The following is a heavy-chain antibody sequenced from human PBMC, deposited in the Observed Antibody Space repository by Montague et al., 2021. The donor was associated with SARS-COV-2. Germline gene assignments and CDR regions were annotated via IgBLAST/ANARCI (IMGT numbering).Heavy chain of an antibody. D-gene: IGHD3-3*01. CDR2: VYYSGST. Sequence: SETLSLTCTVSGGSISSCYWSWIRQPPGKGLEWIGYVYYSGSTNYNPSLKSRVTISVDTSKNQFSLKLSSVTAADTAVYYCASQVPDFWSGIDYWGQGTLVTVSS. CDR3: ASQVPDFWSGIDY. CDR1: GGSISSCY. V-gene: IGHV4-59*01. J-gene: IGHJ4*02.